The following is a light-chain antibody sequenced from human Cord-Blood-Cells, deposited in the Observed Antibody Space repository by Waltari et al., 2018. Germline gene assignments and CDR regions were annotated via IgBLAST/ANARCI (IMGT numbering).Light chain of an antibody. CDR3: SSYTSSSTLV. V-gene: IGLV2-14*03. CDR1: SSEVGGSNY. J-gene: IGLJ3*02. Sequence: SALTQTASVSGSPGQSITISCTGTSSEVGGSNYFSCYQQHPGKAPKLMIYDVSNRPSGVSNRFSGSKSGNTASLTIAGLQAEDEADYYCSSYTSSSTLVFGGGTKLTVL. CDR2: DVS.